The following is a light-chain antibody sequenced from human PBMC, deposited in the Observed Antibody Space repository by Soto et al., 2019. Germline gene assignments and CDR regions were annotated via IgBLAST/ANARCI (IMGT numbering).Light chain of an antibody. J-gene: IGKJ4*01. CDR2: HAS. CDR3: QQLNTYPLT. V-gene: IGKV1-9*01. CDR1: QGISFY. Sequence: DIQLTQSPSFLSASVGDRVTVTCRASQGISFYLAWYQQKPGKAPQLLIYHASTLQSGVPSRFSGSGSGSEVTLSIGSLQPEDFAIYYCQQLNTYPLTFGGGTKVEIK.